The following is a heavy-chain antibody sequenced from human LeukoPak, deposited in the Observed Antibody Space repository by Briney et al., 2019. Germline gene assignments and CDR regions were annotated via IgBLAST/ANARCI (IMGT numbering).Heavy chain of an antibody. Sequence: GGSLRLSCAASGFTFSSYTMNWVRQPPGKGLEWVSNIGTSSTTIYYADSVKGRFTISRDNAKNSLYLQMNSLRADDTAVYYCARFAAGGSYYYMDVWGKGTTVTVSS. CDR1: GFTFSSYT. D-gene: IGHD6-25*01. J-gene: IGHJ6*03. CDR3: ARFAAGGSYYYMDV. V-gene: IGHV3-48*01. CDR2: IGTSSTTI.